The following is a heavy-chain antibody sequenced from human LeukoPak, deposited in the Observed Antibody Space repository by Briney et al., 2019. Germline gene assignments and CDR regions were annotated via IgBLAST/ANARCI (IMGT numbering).Heavy chain of an antibody. J-gene: IGHJ3*02. Sequence: GGSLRLSCAASGFTFSSYGMHWVRQAPGKGLEWVAVISYDGSNKYYAESVKGRFTISRDSSKNTLYLQMNSLRVEDTAMYYCARDHRFLEWLGKDFDIWGQGTMVTVS. CDR1: GFTFSSYG. D-gene: IGHD3-3*01. CDR2: ISYDGSNK. CDR3: ARDHRFLEWLGKDFDI. V-gene: IGHV3-30*03.